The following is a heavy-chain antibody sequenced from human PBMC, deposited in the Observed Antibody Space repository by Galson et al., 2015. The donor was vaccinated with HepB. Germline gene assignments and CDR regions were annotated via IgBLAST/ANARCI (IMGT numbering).Heavy chain of an antibody. CDR1: GDSVSSNSAA. D-gene: IGHD1-7*01. CDR3: ARGPGGRYNWNSDAFDY. CDR2: TYYRSKWYN. V-gene: IGHV6-1*01. J-gene: IGHJ4*02. Sequence: CAISGDSVSSNSAAWNWIRQSPSRGLEWLGRTYYRSKWYNDYAVSVKSRITINPDTSKNQFSLQLNSVTPEDTAVYYCARGPGGRYNWNSDAFDYGGQGTLVTVSS.